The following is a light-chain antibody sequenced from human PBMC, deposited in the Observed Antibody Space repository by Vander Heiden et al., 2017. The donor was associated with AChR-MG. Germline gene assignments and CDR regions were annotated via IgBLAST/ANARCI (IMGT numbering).Light chain of an antibody. CDR3: HQYDNWPPWT. CDR1: QSVGRN. V-gene: IGKV3-15*01. J-gene: IGKJ1*01. Sequence: EIVLTQSPAILSVSPGERATLSCSASQSVGRNLAWYQQKAGQAPSLLIHDASTRAIGIPSRFSGSGSGAEFTLTISSLQSEDFAVYFCHQYDNWPPWTFGQGTKVEVK. CDR2: DAS.